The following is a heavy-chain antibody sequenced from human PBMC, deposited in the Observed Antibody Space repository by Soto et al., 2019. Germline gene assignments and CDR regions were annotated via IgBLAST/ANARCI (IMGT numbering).Heavy chain of an antibody. CDR1: GFNFRNHA. CDR2: IWFNGSKK. CDR3: SRDGQQLAPYTLDF. D-gene: IGHD6-13*01. V-gene: IGHV3-33*01. J-gene: IGHJ6*02. Sequence: QVQLVESGGGVVQPGRSLRLSCATSGFNFRNHAMHWVRQAPGKGLEWLAQIWFNGSKKNYADSVKGRFTISRDNSKNIFYVQMDDLRAEHTAVYYCSRDGQQLAPYTLDFWARGTTVTVSS.